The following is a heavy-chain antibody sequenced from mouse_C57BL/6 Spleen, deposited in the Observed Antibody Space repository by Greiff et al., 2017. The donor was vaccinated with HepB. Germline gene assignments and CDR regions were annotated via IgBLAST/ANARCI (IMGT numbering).Heavy chain of an antibody. CDR1: GYTFTSYW. CDR2: INPSKGGT. D-gene: IGHD2-5*01. V-gene: IGHV1-53*01. Sequence: VQLQQPGTELVKPGASVKLSCKASGYTFTSYWMHWVKQRPGQGLEWIGNINPSKGGTNYNEKFKSKATLTVDNSSSTAYMQLSSLTSEDSAVYYCARGAYYSNYGYAMDYWGQGTSVTVSS. J-gene: IGHJ4*01. CDR3: ARGAYYSNYGYAMDY.